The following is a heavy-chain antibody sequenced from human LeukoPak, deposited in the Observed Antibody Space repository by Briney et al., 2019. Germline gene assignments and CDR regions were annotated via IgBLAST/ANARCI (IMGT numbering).Heavy chain of an antibody. J-gene: IGHJ5*02. Sequence: GASVKVSCKASGYTFTNYYIHWVRLAPGQGLEWMGIINPSGGSVTYAQKFQGRVTMTSDTSTSTVYMELSSLRSEDTAVYYWARNGPPAAMSWFAPGGQEPLVTVP. V-gene: IGHV1-46*01. CDR1: GYTFTNYY. CDR2: INPSGGSV. CDR3: ARNGPPAAMSWFAP. D-gene: IGHD2-2*01.